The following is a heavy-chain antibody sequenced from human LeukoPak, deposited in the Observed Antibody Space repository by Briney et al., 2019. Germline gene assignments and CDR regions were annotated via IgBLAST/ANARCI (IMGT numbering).Heavy chain of an antibody. J-gene: IGHJ4*02. CDR1: GGTFSSYA. CDR2: IIPIFGTA. D-gene: IGHD3-22*01. Sequence: VASVKVSCKASGGTFSSYAISWVRQAPGQGLEWMGRIIPIFGTANYAQKFQGRVTITTDESTSTAYMELSSLRSEDTAVYYCARSYYDSSGPFDYWGQGTLVTVSS. V-gene: IGHV1-69*05. CDR3: ARSYYDSSGPFDY.